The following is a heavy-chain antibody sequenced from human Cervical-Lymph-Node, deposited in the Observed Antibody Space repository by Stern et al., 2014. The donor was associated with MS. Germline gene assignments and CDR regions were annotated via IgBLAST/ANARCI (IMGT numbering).Heavy chain of an antibody. CDR1: GGSISSGNYY. J-gene: IGHJ4*02. Sequence: VQLVESGPGLVKPSPTLSLTCTVSGGSISSGNYYWSWLRPHPGKGLEGIGSIYHSGSTYYNPPLKSRVTTSIDTSKNQFSLKLSSVTAADTAVYYCARGSREVLLPRFYFDYWGQGTLVTVSS. CDR3: ARGSREVLLPRFYFDY. V-gene: IGHV4-31*03. D-gene: IGHD3-3*01. CDR2: IYHSGST.